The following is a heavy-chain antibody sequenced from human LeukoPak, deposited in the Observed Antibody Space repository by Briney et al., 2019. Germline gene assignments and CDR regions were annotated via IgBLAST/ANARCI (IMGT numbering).Heavy chain of an antibody. Sequence: PSETLSLICTVSSASISSYSWSWIRQPAGKGLEWIGRIYTSGSTNYNPSLKSRVTMSIDTSTNQFSLRLTSVAAADTAVYYCARYYGSRILGYYMDVWGKGTTVTVSS. J-gene: IGHJ6*03. CDR1: SASISSYS. CDR2: IYTSGST. V-gene: IGHV4-4*07. D-gene: IGHD3-10*01. CDR3: ARYYGSRILGYYMDV.